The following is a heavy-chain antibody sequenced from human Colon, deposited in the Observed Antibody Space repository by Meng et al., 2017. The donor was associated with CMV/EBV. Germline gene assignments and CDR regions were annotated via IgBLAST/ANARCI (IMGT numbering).Heavy chain of an antibody. Sequence: ASVKVSCKTSGYTFSSYGLSWVRQAPGLGLEWMGWISVYNGNTNYAQRLQGRVTMTTDTSTSTAYMELRSLRSDDTAVYYCARVEPFWSGYPLEQNYYYYGMDVWGQGTTVTVSS. J-gene: IGHJ6*02. CDR3: ARVEPFWSGYPLEQNYYYYGMDV. CDR2: ISVYNGNT. V-gene: IGHV1-18*01. CDR1: GYTFSSYG. D-gene: IGHD3-3*02.